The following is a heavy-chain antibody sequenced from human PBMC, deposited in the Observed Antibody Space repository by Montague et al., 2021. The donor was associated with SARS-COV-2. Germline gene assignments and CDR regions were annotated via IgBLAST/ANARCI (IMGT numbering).Heavy chain of an antibody. CDR1: GGSTNTMRYY. J-gene: IGHJ4*02. Sequence: SETLSLTCTVSGGSTNTMRYYWAWIRQSPGKGLEWIASVYYTGHTYYTPSLAARIAISLDTSTNHFSLTLSSVAADETAIYYCATERAGLYYFDNWGQGTPVIVSS. D-gene: IGHD1-1*01. V-gene: IGHV4-39*07. CDR3: ATERAGLYYFDN. CDR2: VYYTGHT.